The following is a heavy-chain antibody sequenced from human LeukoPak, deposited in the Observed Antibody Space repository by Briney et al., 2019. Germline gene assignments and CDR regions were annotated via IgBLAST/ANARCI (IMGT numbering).Heavy chain of an antibody. D-gene: IGHD3-10*01. Sequence: SETLSLTCTVSGDSVSSGGYYWSWVRQHPGKGLEWIGYVYHSGISYYNASLERRVTISIDTSKNQFSLNLTSVTAADTAVYYCARVYGSGAPVRDFDYWGQGTLVTVSS. V-gene: IGHV4-31*03. CDR1: GDSVSSGGYY. CDR2: VYHSGIS. CDR3: ARVYGSGAPVRDFDY. J-gene: IGHJ4*02.